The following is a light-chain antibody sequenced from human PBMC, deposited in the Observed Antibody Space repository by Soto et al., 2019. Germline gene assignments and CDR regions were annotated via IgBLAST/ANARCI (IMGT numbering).Light chain of an antibody. CDR1: SSDVGGKNY. CDR3: SSNRSGPVV. V-gene: IGLV2-14*03. J-gene: IGLJ2*01. CDR2: DVS. Sequence: QSALTQPASVSGSPGQSITISCTGTSSDVGGKNYVSWYQQHPGKGPKLMVFDVSFRPSGVSSRFSGSKSANTASLTISGLQAEEEGCYYCSSNRSGPVVFGGGTKLTVL.